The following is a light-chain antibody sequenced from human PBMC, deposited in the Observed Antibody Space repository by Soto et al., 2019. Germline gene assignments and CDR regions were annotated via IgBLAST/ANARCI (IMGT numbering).Light chain of an antibody. CDR2: WAS. J-gene: IGKJ4*01. CDR3: QQYYSAPF. Sequence: DIVMTQSPDSLAVSLGERATINCKSSQSVLYSSNNKNYLAWYQQKPGQPPKLLIYWASTRESGVPDRFSGSGSGTDFTLSISSLQAEDEAVSYCQQYYSAPFFGGGTKVEIK. CDR1: QSVLYSSNNKNY. V-gene: IGKV4-1*01.